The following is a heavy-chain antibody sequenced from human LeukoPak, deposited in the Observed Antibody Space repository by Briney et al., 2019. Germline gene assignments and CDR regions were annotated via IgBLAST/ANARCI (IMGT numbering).Heavy chain of an antibody. D-gene: IGHD4-23*01. CDR1: GFDFSNYA. CDR2: ISGRGDLT. CDR3: AKDLTWIPPALVTLDL. Sequence: GGSLRLSCGASGFDFSNYAMSWVRQAPGKGLQWVSSISGRGDLTHYADSVKGRFTISRDNSKNMVFLQMSSLRAEDTAVYYCAKDLTWIPPALVTLDLRGQGTLVTVSS. J-gene: IGHJ5*02. V-gene: IGHV3-23*01.